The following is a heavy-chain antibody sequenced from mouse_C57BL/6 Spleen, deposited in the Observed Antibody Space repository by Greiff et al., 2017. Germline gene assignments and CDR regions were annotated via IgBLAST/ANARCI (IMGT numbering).Heavy chain of an antibody. D-gene: IGHD2-2*01. J-gene: IGHJ4*01. CDR2: IDPETGGT. CDR3: TRGVTTWEYYYAMDY. CDR1: GYTFTDYE. Sequence: QVQLKESGAELVRPGASVTLSCKASGYTFTDYEMHWVKQTPVHGLEWIGAIDPETGGTAYNQKFKGKAILTADKSSSTAYMELRSLTSEDSAVYYCTRGVTTWEYYYAMDYWGQGTSVTVSS. V-gene: IGHV1-15*01.